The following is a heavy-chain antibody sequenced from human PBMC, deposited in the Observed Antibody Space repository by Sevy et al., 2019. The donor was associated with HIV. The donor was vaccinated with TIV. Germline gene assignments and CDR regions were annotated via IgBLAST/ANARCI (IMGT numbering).Heavy chain of an antibody. CDR3: ARDDRFCGGDCYYYGMDV. CDR1: GVSVSSNSAA. V-gene: IGHV6-1*01. Sequence: SQTLSLTCAISGVSVSSNSAAWNWIRQSPSRGLEWLGRTYYRSKWYNDYAVSVKSRITINPDTSKNQFSLQLNSVTPEDTAVYYCARDDRFCGGDCYYYGMDVWGQGTTVTVSS. D-gene: IGHD2-21*01. CDR2: TYYRSKWYN. J-gene: IGHJ6*02.